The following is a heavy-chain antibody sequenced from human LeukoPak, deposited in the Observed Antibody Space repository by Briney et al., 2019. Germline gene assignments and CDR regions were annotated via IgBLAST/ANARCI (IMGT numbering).Heavy chain of an antibody. CDR1: GFTFSSYS. V-gene: IGHV3-21*01. D-gene: IGHD2-15*01. CDR3: ARDRGVSRYPYYFDY. Sequence: GGSLRLSCAASGFTFSSYSMNWVRQAPGKGLEWVSSISSSSSYIYYADSVKGRFTISRDNAKNSLYLQMNSLRAEDTAVYYCARDRGVSRYPYYFDYWGQGTLVTVSS. J-gene: IGHJ4*02. CDR2: ISSSSSYI.